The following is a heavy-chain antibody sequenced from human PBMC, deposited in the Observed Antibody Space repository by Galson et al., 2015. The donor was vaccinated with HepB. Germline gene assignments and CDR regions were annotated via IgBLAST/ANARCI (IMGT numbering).Heavy chain of an antibody. Sequence: SVKVSCKASGFTFTSSAVQWVRQARGQRLEWIGWIVVGSGNTNYAQKFQERVTITRDMSTSTAYMELSSLRSEDTAVYYCAADSPFEYYGDYVTYWGQGTLVTVSS. CDR2: IVVGSGNT. V-gene: IGHV1-58*01. J-gene: IGHJ4*02. CDR1: GFTFTSSA. CDR3: AADSPFEYYGDYVTY. D-gene: IGHD4-17*01.